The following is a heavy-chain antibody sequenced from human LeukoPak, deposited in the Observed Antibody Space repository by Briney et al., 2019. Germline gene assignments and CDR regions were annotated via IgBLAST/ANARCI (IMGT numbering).Heavy chain of an antibody. CDR1: GYTFTSYG. J-gene: IGHJ4*02. Sequence: AASVKVSCKASGYTFTSYGISWVRQAPGQGLEWMGWISAYNGNTNYAQKLQGRVTMTTDTSTSTAYMELRSLRSDDTAVYYCARPRTAMAVGSYYFDYWGQGTLVTVSS. V-gene: IGHV1-18*01. D-gene: IGHD5-18*01. CDR2: ISAYNGNT. CDR3: ARPRTAMAVGSYYFDY.